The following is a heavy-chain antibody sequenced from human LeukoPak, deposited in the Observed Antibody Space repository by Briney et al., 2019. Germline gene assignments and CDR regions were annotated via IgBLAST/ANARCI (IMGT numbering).Heavy chain of an antibody. V-gene: IGHV3-23*01. CDR2: MSGSGSIS. D-gene: IGHD3-9*01. J-gene: IGHJ5*02. CDR1: GFTFSSYA. CDR3: ARDLDWGAFDA. Sequence: GGSLRLSCAASGFTFSSYAMSWVRQAPGKGLEWVSTMSGSGSISYYADSVKGRFTISRDNSKNTVSLQMNSLRAEDTALYYCARDLDWGAFDAWGQGTLVTVSS.